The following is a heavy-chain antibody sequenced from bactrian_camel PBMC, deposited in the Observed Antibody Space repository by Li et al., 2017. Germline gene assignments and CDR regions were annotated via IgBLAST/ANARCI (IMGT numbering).Heavy chain of an antibody. V-gene: IGHV3S35*01. CDR1: GFSFSSYA. CDR3: ATDRVYSGTWFGKYGYNY. J-gene: IGHJ4*01. Sequence: VQLVESGGGLVQPGGSLRLSCAASGFSFSSYAMNWGRQAPGKGLEWVSSSSSGALSLVYDNSVKGRFTISRDNAKNTVYLQVNSLKTEDTAMYFCATDRVYSGTWFGKYGYNYWGQGTQVTVS. CDR2: SSSGALSL. D-gene: IGHD6*01.